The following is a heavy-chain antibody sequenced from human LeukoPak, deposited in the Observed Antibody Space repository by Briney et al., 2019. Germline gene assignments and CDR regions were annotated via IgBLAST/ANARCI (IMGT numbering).Heavy chain of an antibody. V-gene: IGHV3-30-3*01. J-gene: IGHJ4*02. CDR3: ARDRTPDDY. Sequence: GGSLRLSCAASGFTFSSHAMHWVRQAPGKGLEWVAVISYDGSNKYYADSVKGRFTISRDNAKNSLYLQMNSLRAEDTAVYYCARDRTPDDYWGQGTLVTVSS. CDR2: ISYDGSNK. CDR1: GFTFSSHA.